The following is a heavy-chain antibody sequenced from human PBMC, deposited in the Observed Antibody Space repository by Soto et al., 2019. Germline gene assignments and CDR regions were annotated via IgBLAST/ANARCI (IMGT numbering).Heavy chain of an antibody. CDR1: GFTFSSYS. CDR2: ISSSSSYI. V-gene: IGHV3-21*01. J-gene: IGHJ6*02. Sequence: EVQLVESGGGLVKPGGSLRLSCAASGFTFSSYSMNWVRQAPGKGLEWVSSISSSSSYIYYADSVKGRFTISRDNAKNSLYLQMNSLRAEDTAVYYCARDSEEYSRSDKGANYYYYGMDVWGQGTKVTVSS. CDR3: ARDSEEYSRSDKGANYYYYGMDV. D-gene: IGHD6-6*01.